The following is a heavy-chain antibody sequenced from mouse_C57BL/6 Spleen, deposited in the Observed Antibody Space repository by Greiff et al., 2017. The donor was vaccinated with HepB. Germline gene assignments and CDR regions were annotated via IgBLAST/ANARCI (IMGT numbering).Heavy chain of an antibody. CDR3: ARKGDSNWFAY. J-gene: IGHJ3*01. CDR1: GYTFTSYG. V-gene: IGHV1-81*01. Sequence: VQLQESGAELARPGASVKLSCKASGYTFTSYGISWVKQRTGQGLEWIGEIYPRSGNTYYNEKFKGKATLTADKSSSTAYMELRSLTSEDSAVYFCARKGDSNWFAYGGQGTLVTVSA. D-gene: IGHD2-5*01. CDR2: IYPRSGNT.